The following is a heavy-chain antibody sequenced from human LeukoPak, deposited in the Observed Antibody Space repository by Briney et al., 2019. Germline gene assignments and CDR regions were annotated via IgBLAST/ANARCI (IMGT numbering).Heavy chain of an antibody. V-gene: IGHV3-21*01. Sequence: MPGGSLRLSCAASGFTFSSYSMNWVRQAPGKGLEWVSSISSSSSYIYYADSVKGRFTISRDNAKNSLYLQMNSLRAEDTAVYYCARGRSGSGSYQFDYWGQGTLVTVSS. CDR1: GFTFSSYS. CDR3: ARGRSGSGSYQFDY. D-gene: IGHD1-26*01. CDR2: ISSSSSYI. J-gene: IGHJ4*02.